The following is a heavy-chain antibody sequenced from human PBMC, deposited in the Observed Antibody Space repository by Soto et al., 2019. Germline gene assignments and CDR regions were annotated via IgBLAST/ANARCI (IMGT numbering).Heavy chain of an antibody. Sequence: GGSLRLSCAASGFTFSSYGMHWVRQAPGKGLEWVAVIWYDGSNKYYADSVKGRFTISRDNSKNTLYLQMNSLRAEDTAVYYCAREEQERSIAVRPLDYWGQGTLVTVSS. CDR2: IWYDGSNK. CDR3: AREEQERSIAVRPLDY. V-gene: IGHV3-33*01. D-gene: IGHD6-6*01. J-gene: IGHJ4*02. CDR1: GFTFSSYG.